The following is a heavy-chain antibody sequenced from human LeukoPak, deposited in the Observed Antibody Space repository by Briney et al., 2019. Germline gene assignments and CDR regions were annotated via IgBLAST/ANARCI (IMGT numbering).Heavy chain of an antibody. J-gene: IGHJ3*02. D-gene: IGHD1-1*01. Sequence: ASVKVSCKASGYTFTSYGISWVRQAPGQGLEWMGWISAYNGNTNYAQKLQGRVTMTTDTSTSTAYMELSRLRSDDTAVYYCARVAQYNWNDEDAFDIWGQGTMVTVSS. CDR3: ARVAQYNWNDEDAFDI. CDR1: GYTFTSYG. CDR2: ISAYNGNT. V-gene: IGHV1-18*01.